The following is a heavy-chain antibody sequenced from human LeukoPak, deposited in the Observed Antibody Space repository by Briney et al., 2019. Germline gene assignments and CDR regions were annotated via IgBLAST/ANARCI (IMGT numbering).Heavy chain of an antibody. D-gene: IGHD3-22*01. V-gene: IGHV4-34*01. CDR1: GGSFSGYY. Sequence: KPSETLSLTCAVYGGSFSGYYWSWIRQPPGKGLEWIGEINHSGSTYYNPSLKSRVTISVDTSKNQFSLKLSSVTAADTAVYYCARSSGHDAFDIWGQGTMVTVSS. J-gene: IGHJ3*02. CDR3: ARSSGHDAFDI. CDR2: INHSGST.